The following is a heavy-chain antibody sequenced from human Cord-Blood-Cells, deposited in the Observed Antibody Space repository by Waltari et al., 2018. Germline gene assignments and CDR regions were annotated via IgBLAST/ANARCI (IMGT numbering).Heavy chain of an antibody. Sequence: EVQLVESGGGLVQPGGSLRLPCSASGFTVSSNYISCARQAAGEGLEWVSVIYSGGSTYYADSVKGRFTISRHNSKNTLYLQMNSLRAEDTAVYYCAREGFGYCSGGSCYTGFDYWGQGTLVTVSS. CDR1: GFTVSSNY. CDR3: AREGFGYCSGGSCYTGFDY. D-gene: IGHD2-15*01. V-gene: IGHV3-53*04. CDR2: IYSGGST. J-gene: IGHJ4*02.